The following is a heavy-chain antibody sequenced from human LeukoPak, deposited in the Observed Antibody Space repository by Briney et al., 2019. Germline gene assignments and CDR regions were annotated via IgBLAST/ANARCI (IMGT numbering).Heavy chain of an antibody. CDR1: GGSINVGGTY. D-gene: IGHD3-10*01. CDR2: IYHRGYI. CDR3: ARAGRGDNYYYTIDV. V-gene: IGHV4-31*03. J-gene: IGHJ6*03. Sequence: SETLSLTCTVSGGSINVGGTYWSWIRQHPGKGLEWIGYIYHRGYIYYNPSLESRFIMSLDASENQFSLTINSVTAADTAVYFCARAGRGDNYYYTIDVWGRGTTVTVSS.